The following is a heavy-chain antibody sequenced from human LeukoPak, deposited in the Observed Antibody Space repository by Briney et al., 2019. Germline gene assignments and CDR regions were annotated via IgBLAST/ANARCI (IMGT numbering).Heavy chain of an antibody. CDR3: ARESSGGYYFDVFDI. Sequence: GGSLRLSCAASGFTFSSYSMNWVRQAPGKGLEWVSLISSSGSTMYYADSVKGRFTISRDNAKNSLYLQMNSLRAEDTAFYYCARESSGGYYFDVFDIWGQGTMVTVSS. J-gene: IGHJ3*02. D-gene: IGHD3-22*01. CDR2: ISSSGSTM. CDR1: GFTFSSYS. V-gene: IGHV3-48*04.